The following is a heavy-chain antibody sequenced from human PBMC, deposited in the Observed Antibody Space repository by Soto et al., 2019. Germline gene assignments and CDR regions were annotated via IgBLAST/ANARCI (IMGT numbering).Heavy chain of an antibody. Sequence: GGSLRLSCAASGFTFSSYSMNWVRQAPGKGLEWVSSISSSSSYIYYADSVKGRFTISRDNAKNSLYLQMNSLRAEDTAVYYCARERDYYDSSGYYYFFDYWGQGTLVTVSS. J-gene: IGHJ4*02. V-gene: IGHV3-21*01. CDR3: ARERDYYDSSGYYYFFDY. CDR2: ISSSSSYI. CDR1: GFTFSSYS. D-gene: IGHD3-22*01.